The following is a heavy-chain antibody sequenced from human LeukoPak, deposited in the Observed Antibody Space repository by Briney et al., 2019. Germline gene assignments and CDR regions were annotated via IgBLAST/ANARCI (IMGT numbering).Heavy chain of an antibody. Sequence: GSLRLSCAASGFTFNDFAMTWVRQAPGKGLEWVSTIADAGTYYADSVKGRFIISRDNSKNMLYLQLNSLRADDTAMYYCARNLGPFDVRGHGTMVTVPS. J-gene: IGHJ3*01. V-gene: IGHV3-23*01. CDR2: IADAGT. CDR1: GFTFNDFA. CDR3: ARNLGPFDV. D-gene: IGHD3-16*01.